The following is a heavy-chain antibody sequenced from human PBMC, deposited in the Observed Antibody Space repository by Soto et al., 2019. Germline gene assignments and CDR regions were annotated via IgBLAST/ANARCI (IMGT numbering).Heavy chain of an antibody. CDR3: ARYCTVGSCLDP. D-gene: IGHD2-15*01. V-gene: IGHV4-59*08. CDR2: IKNSGST. Sequence: SETLSLTCTVSGGSISSYHWSWIRQPPGKGLEWIGYIKNSGSTNSNPSLKSRVTISVDTSKNQVSLKLSSVTAADTAVYYCARYCTVGSCLDPWGQGTLVTVSS. J-gene: IGHJ5*02. CDR1: GGSISSYH.